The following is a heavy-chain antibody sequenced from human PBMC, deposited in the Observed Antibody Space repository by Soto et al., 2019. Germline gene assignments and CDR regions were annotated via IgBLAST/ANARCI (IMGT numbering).Heavy chain of an antibody. CDR2: TSYDGNNE. J-gene: IGHJ4*02. CDR1: GFTFSNYA. D-gene: IGHD1-1*01. Sequence: LRLSFAASGFTFSNYAMHWVRQAPGKGLEWVALTSYDGNNEYYTDSVKGRFTISRDNSKNTLFLQMNSPRPEDTAVYYCAKDKGVFNWATSYFDYWGQGALVTVSS. CDR3: AKDKGVFNWATSYFDY. V-gene: IGHV3-30*18.